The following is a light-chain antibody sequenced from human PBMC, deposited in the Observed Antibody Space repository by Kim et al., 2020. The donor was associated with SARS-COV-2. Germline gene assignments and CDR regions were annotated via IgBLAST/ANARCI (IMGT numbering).Light chain of an antibody. J-gene: IGLJ3*02. CDR1: NMGSKS. CDR2: YDT. Sequence: SYELTQPSSVSVAPGKTATISCEGNNMGSKSVHWYQKKPGQAPVLVIFYDTFRPSGIPDRFSGSSTGNTATLTINRVEAGDEADYYCQVWDSGSDHWVFGGGTQLTVL. V-gene: IGLV3-21*04. CDR3: QVWDSGSDHWV.